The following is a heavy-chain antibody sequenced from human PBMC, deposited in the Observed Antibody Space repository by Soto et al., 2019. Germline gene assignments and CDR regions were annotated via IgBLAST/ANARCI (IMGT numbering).Heavy chain of an antibody. CDR3: AKERDCRGGSCYSSTYYFDY. D-gene: IGHD2-15*01. Sequence: GGSLRLSCAASGLTFSTYAMTWVRQAPWKGLEWVSGIVPSGDSTYYADSVKGRFTISRDNSKNTLYLQMNSLRAEDTAVYYCAKERDCRGGSCYSSTYYFDYWGQGTLVTVSS. V-gene: IGHV3-23*01. J-gene: IGHJ4*02. CDR1: GLTFSTYA. CDR2: IVPSGDST.